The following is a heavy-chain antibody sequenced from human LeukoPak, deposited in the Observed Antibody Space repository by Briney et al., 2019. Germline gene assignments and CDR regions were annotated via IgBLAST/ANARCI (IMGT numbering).Heavy chain of an antibody. D-gene: IGHD3-22*01. V-gene: IGHV4-59*01. J-gene: IGHJ4*02. CDR2: IYYSGST. Sequence: PETLSLTCTVSGGSISTSYWSWIRQPPGKGLEWSAYIYYSGSTRYNPSLKSRVSISVHTSKNQLSLKLSSVTAADTAVYYCARVTTAHYYDSSGYYPDYWGQGTLVTVSS. CDR3: ARVTTAHYYDSSGYYPDY. CDR1: GGSISTSY.